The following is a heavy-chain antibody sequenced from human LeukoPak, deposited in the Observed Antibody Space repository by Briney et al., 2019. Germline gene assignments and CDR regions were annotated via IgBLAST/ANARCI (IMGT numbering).Heavy chain of an antibody. V-gene: IGHV3-53*01. D-gene: IGHD1-7*01. CDR1: GFTISSSY. CDR2: IYRGDST. J-gene: IGHJ4*02. CDR3: VREVGNSGNYD. Sequence: PGGSLRLSCAASGFTISSSYMSWVRQAPGKGLEWVSVIYRGDSTYYAESVKGRFTISRDNSKNTLSLQMNSLRAEDTAVYYCVREVGNSGNYDWGQGTLVTVSS.